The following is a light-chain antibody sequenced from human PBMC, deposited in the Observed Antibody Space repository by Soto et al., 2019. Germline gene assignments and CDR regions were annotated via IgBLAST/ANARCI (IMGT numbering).Light chain of an antibody. CDR1: QDISSN. J-gene: IGKJ5*01. Sequence: DIQMTQSPSSLSAYVGDRVTITCQASQDISSNLNWYQQKPGKAPKLLIYDASSLEAGVPSRFRGSGSGTDFTFTISRLQPEDIATYYCQQYENLPTFGQGTRLDI. V-gene: IGKV1-33*01. CDR3: QQYENLPT. CDR2: DAS.